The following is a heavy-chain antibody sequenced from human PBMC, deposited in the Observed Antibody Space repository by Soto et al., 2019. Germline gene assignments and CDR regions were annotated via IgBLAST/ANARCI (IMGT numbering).Heavy chain of an antibody. Sequence: ASVKVPCKSSGYTFTTYSIHCVRQAPGQGLEWMGVINPRSGRTSFAQKFQGRVTMTGDTSTSTVYMELSSLRSEDTAVYYCAMDTNLLDYYFDYWGQGTLVTVS. J-gene: IGHJ4*02. D-gene: IGHD3-10*01. CDR1: GYTFTTYS. V-gene: IGHV1-46*01. CDR3: AMDTNLLDYYFDY. CDR2: INPRSGRT.